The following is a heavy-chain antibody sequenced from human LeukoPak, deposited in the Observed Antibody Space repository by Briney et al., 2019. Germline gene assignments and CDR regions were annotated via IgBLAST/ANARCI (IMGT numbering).Heavy chain of an antibody. CDR3: ARDQESSSWYGDRGWFDP. J-gene: IGHJ5*02. Sequence: GGSLRLSCAASGFTFSDYYMSWIRQAPGKGLEWVSYISSSSSTIYYADSVKGRFTISRDNSKNTLYLQMNSLRAEDTAVYYCARDQESSSWYGDRGWFDPWGQGTLVTVSS. CDR2: ISSSSSTI. D-gene: IGHD6-13*01. CDR1: GFTFSDYY. V-gene: IGHV3-11*01.